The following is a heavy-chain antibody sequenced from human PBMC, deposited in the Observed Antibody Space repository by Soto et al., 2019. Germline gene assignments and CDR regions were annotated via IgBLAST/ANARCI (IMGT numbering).Heavy chain of an antibody. CDR2: IIPIFGTA. J-gene: IGHJ6*02. CDR3: ARPARTSSYYYYGMDV. V-gene: IGHV1-69*13. CDR1: GGTFSSYA. D-gene: IGHD2-15*01. Sequence: SVKVSCKASGGTFSSYAISWVRQAPGQGLEWMGGIIPIFGTANYAQKFQGRVTITADESTSTAYMGLSSLRSEDTAVYYCARPARTSSYYYYGMDVWGQGTTVTVSS.